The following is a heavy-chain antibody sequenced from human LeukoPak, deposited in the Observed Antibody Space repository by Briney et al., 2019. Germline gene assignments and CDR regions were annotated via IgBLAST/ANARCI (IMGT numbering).Heavy chain of an antibody. V-gene: IGHV4-4*02. CDR3: ARHGSYSLAF. J-gene: IGHJ4*02. D-gene: IGHD2-15*01. CDR2: IFYIGSA. Sequence: SETLSLTCAVSGVSIGSGGYWSWVGQPPGQGLEWIGQIFYIGSAHYNPSFESRVIMSIDNSRNQLSLRFNSVTAADTAVYYCARHGSYSLAFWGQGALVTVSS. CDR1: GVSIGSGGY.